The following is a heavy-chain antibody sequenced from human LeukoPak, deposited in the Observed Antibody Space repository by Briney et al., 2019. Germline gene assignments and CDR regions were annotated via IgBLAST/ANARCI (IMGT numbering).Heavy chain of an antibody. CDR1: GGSISSYY. CDR2: LYYSGST. J-gene: IGHJ4*02. CDR3: ARGYDSGSRPFDY. D-gene: IGHD3-10*01. V-gene: IGHV4-59*01. Sequence: PSETLSLTCTVSGGSISSYYWSWIRQPPGKGLEWIGDLYYSGSTNYNPSLKSRATISVDTSKNQFSLKLSSVTAADTAVYYCARGYDSGSRPFDYWGQGTLVTVSS.